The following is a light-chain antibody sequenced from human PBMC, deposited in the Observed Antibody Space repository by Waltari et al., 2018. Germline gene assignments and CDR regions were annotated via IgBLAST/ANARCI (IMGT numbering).Light chain of an antibody. V-gene: IGLV1-44*01. CDR3: AAWDDSLNGFYV. J-gene: IGLJ1*01. Sequence: QSVLTQPPSASGTPGQRVTISCSGSSSNIGGNSVNWYQQLPGTAPKLLIYSNNQRPSWVPDRFSGSKSGTSASLAISGLQSEDEADYYCAAWDDSLNGFYVFGTGTRVTVL. CDR2: SNN. CDR1: SSNIGGNS.